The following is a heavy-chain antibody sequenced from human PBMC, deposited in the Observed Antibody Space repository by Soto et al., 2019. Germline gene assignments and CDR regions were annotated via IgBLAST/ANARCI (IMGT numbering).Heavy chain of an antibody. CDR2: TYYKSKWYN. CDR3: ARESLRSYYYYYGMDV. J-gene: IGHJ6*02. CDR1: GDSVSSRSAA. Sequence: PSQTLSLTCAISGDSVSSRSAAWNWIRQSPSRGLEWLGRTYYKSKWYNDYAVSVKSRITINADTSKNQFSLQLNCATPEDTAVYYCARESLRSYYYYYGMDVWGQGTTVTVSS. V-gene: IGHV6-1*01.